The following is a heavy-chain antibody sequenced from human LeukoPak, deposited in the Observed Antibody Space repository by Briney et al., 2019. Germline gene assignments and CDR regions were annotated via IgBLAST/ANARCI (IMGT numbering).Heavy chain of an antibody. V-gene: IGHV4-31*03. CDR1: GGSISSGGYY. CDR3: ARKVVVAANIDY. D-gene: IGHD2-15*01. Sequence: SQTLSLTCTVSGGSISSGGYYWSWIRQHPGKGLEWIGYIYYSGSTYYNPSLKSRVTISVDTSKNQFSLKLSSVTAADTAVYYCARKVVVAANIDYWGQGTLVTVSS. CDR2: IYYSGST. J-gene: IGHJ4*02.